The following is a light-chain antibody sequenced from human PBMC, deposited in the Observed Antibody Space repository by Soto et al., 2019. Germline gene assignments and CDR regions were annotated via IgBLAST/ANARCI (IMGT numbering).Light chain of an antibody. CDR3: QEYNTNSRT. V-gene: IGKV1-5*03. Sequence: IQMTQSPPTLSASVGDTVTITCRSSESIYSWLAWYKQKPGKAPQLLIYKTSTLQGGVPSRFSGSGSGAEYALTISSLQPDDFATYSCQEYNTNSRTFGQGTRVENK. CDR2: KTS. CDR1: ESIYSW. J-gene: IGKJ1*01.